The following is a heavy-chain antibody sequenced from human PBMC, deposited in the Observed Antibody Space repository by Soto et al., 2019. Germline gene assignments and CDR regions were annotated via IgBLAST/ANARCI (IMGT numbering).Heavy chain of an antibody. CDR2: ISDSGTTT. CDR3: ATSAFYYDSNGKSLGPDY. V-gene: IGHV3-23*01. J-gene: IGHJ4*02. Sequence: PGGSLRLSCKPSGFTFIYYAMTWVRQAPGKGLEWISAISDSGTTTFYADSVKGRFTISRDNSMNILYLQMNGLRAEDTAVYYCATSAFYYDSNGKSLGPDYWGQGTLVTVSS. D-gene: IGHD3-22*01. CDR1: GFTFIYYA.